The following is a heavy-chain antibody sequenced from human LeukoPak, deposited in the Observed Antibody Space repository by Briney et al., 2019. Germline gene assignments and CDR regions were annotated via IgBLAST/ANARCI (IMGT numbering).Heavy chain of an antibody. V-gene: IGHV1-2*02. Sequence: ASVKVSCKASGYTFTGYYMHWVRQAPGQGLEWRGWSNPNSGGTNYAQKFQGRVTMTRDTSISTAYMELSRLRSDDTAVYYCARGRSGYSYGPHQPVDYWGQGTLVTVSS. CDR1: GYTFTGYY. CDR3: ARGRSGYSYGPHQPVDY. CDR2: SNPNSGGT. D-gene: IGHD5-18*01. J-gene: IGHJ4*02.